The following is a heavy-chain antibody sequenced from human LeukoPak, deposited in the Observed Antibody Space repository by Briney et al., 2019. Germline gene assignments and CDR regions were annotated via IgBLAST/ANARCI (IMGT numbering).Heavy chain of an antibody. J-gene: IGHJ4*02. CDR2: ISSSSSYI. CDR1: GFTFSSYS. V-gene: IGHV3-21*01. D-gene: IGHD4-17*01. Sequence: KPGGSLRLSCAASGFTFSSYSMNWVRQAPGKGLEWVSSISSSSSYIYYADSVKGRFTISRDNAKNSLYLQMNSLRDEDTAVYYCARLWTTVTRGFDYWGQGTLVTVSS. CDR3: ARLWTTVTRGFDY.